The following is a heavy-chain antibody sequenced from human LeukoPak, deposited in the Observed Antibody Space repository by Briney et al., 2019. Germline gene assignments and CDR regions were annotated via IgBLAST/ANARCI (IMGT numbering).Heavy chain of an antibody. V-gene: IGHV3-53*01. CDR1: GFSISSNY. Sequence: GGSLRLSCAASGFSISSNYMSWVRQAPGKGLEWVSVIYSGGSTYYADSVKGRFTISRDNSKNTLYLQMNSLRAEDTAVYYCARVACGTGGSCYSRGAFDIWGQGTWSPSLQ. J-gene: IGHJ3*02. CDR2: IYSGGST. CDR3: ARVACGTGGSCYSRGAFDI. D-gene: IGHD2-15*01.